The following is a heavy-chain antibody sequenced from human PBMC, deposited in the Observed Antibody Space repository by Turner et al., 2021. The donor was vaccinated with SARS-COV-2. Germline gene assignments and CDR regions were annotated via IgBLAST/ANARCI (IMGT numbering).Heavy chain of an antibody. CDR3: ARIPLYYYDSSGYFDY. CDR2: INPTSGGT. CDR1: GYTFTGYY. D-gene: IGHD3-22*01. J-gene: IGHJ4*02. V-gene: IGHV1-2*02. Sequence: QVQLVPSGAEVKKPGASVKVSCTASGYTFTGYYMPWVRQAPGQGLEWMGCINPTSGGTNYAQRFRGRVTMTRDTSISTAYMELSRLRSDDTAVDYCARIPLYYYDSSGYFDYWGQGTLVTVSS.